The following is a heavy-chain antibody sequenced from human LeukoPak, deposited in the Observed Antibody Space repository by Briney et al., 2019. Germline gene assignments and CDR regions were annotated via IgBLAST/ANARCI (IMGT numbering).Heavy chain of an antibody. CDR1: GFTFSSNA. V-gene: IGHV3-30-3*01. J-gene: IGHJ4*02. CDR2: ISYDGSNK. CDR3: ARDLGSGDYYDSSGYSFDY. D-gene: IGHD3-22*01. Sequence: GGSLRLSCAASGFTFSSNAMHWVRQAPGKGLEWVAVISYDGSNKYYADSVKGRFTISRDNSKNTLYLQMNSLRAEDTAVYYCARDLGSGDYYDSSGYSFDYWGQGTLVTVSS.